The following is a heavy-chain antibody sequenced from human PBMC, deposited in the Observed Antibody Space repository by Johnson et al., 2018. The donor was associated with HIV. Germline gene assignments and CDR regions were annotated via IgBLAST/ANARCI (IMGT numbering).Heavy chain of an antibody. V-gene: IGHV3-66*02. Sequence: VQLVESGGGLVQPGGSLQLSCAASGFTVSSNYMSWVRQAPGKGLEWVSVIYSGGRPYCADSVKGRFTIPRVNSKNTLYLQMNSLRAEDTAVYYCARDFPSQRGTTVVTERLGAFDIWGQGTMVTVSS. CDR2: IYSGGRP. D-gene: IGHD4-23*01. J-gene: IGHJ3*02. CDR1: GFTVSSNY. CDR3: ARDFPSQRGTTVVTERLGAFDI.